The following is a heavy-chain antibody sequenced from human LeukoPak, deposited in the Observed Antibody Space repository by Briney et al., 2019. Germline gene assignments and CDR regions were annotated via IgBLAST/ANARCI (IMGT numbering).Heavy chain of an antibody. CDR3: ASSFYQLLLYLENYFDY. D-gene: IGHD2-2*01. J-gene: IGHJ4*02. V-gene: IGHV3-21*01. Sequence: GGSLRLSCAAPGFTFSSYSMNWVRQAPGKGLEWVSSISSSSSYIYYADSVKGRFTISRDNAKNSLYLQMNSLRAEDTAVYYCASSFYQLLLYLENYFDYWGRGTLVTVSS. CDR1: GFTFSSYS. CDR2: ISSSSSYI.